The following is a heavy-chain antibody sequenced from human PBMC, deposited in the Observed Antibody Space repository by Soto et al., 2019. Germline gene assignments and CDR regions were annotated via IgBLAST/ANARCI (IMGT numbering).Heavy chain of an antibody. CDR1: GFIFSDYW. CDR2: IKQDGSDT. CDR3: TRPLGWRDAFDI. D-gene: IGHD6-19*01. V-gene: IGHV3-7*01. Sequence: EVQLVESGGGLVKPGGSLRLSCAASGFIFSDYWMTWVREAPGKGLERVANIKQDGSDTYYVDSVKGRFTVSRDNAKNSVYLQMNSLRAEDTAVYYCTRPLGWRDAFDIGGQGTMVTVSS. J-gene: IGHJ3*02.